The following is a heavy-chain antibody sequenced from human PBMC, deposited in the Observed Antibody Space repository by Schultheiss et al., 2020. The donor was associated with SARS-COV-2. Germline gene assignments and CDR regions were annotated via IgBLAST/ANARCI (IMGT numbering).Heavy chain of an antibody. CDR1: GFTFSSYA. J-gene: IGHJ4*02. Sequence: GESLKISCAASGFTFSSYAMHWVRQAPGKGLEYVSAISSNGGSTYYADSVKGRFTISRDNSKNTLYLQMNSLRAEDTAVYYCATSKGVGATYFDYWGQGTLVTVSS. CDR3: ATSKGVGATYFDY. CDR2: ISSNGGST. D-gene: IGHD1-26*01. V-gene: IGHV3-64*04.